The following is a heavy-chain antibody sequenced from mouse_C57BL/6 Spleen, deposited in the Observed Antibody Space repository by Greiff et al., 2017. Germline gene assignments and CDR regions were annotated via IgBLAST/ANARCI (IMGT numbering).Heavy chain of an antibody. V-gene: IGHV1-26*01. CDR2: INPNNGGT. D-gene: IGHD2-4*01. Sequence: VQLQQSGPELVKPGASVKISCKASGYTFTDYYMNWVKQSHGKSLEWIGDINPNNGGTSYTQKFKGKATLTVDTSSSTAYMQLSSLTSEDSAVYYGARSGGLPYYAMDYWGQGTSVTVSS. J-gene: IGHJ4*01. CDR1: GYTFTDYY. CDR3: ARSGGLPYYAMDY.